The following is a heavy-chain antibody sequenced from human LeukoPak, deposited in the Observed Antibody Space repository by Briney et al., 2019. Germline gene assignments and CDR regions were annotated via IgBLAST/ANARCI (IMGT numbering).Heavy chain of an antibody. CDR3: ARDLTLRVRGVMAY. CDR2: INAGNGNT. Sequence: ASVKVSCKASGGTFSSYAISWVRQAPGQGLEWMGWINAGNGNTKYSQEFQGRVTITRDTSASTAYMELSSLRSEDMAVYYCARDLTLRVRGVMAYWGQGTLVTVSS. V-gene: IGHV1-3*03. CDR1: GGTFSSYA. D-gene: IGHD3-10*01. J-gene: IGHJ4*02.